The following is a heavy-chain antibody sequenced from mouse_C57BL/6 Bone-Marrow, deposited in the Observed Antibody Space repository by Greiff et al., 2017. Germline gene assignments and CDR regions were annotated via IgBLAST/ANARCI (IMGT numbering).Heavy chain of an antibody. CDR1: GYTFTRYG. V-gene: IGHV1-81*01. D-gene: IGHD1-1*01. Sequence: VQLQPSGAELARPGASVKLSCKASGYTFTRYGISWVKQRTGQGLEWIGDVYPRSGNTYYNEKFKGKATLPADKSSSTAYMELRSMTSEDSAVYCCARPYYDGSSQSFYDMDDWGQGTSVTVSS. CDR2: VYPRSGNT. J-gene: IGHJ4*01. CDR3: ARPYYDGSSQSFYDMDD.